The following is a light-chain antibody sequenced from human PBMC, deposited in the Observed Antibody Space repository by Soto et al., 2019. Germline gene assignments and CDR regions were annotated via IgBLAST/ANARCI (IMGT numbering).Light chain of an antibody. CDR3: QQRSIWPV. CDR2: GAS. Sequence: DNVLTQSPGTLSLSPWERATLSCRASQSVSSNYLAWYQQKPGQAPRLLIYGASSRAIGTPDRFSGSGSGTDFTLTISSLEPEDFAVYYCQQRSIWPVFGGGTKVDIK. J-gene: IGKJ4*01. CDR1: QSVSSNY. V-gene: IGKV3D-20*02.